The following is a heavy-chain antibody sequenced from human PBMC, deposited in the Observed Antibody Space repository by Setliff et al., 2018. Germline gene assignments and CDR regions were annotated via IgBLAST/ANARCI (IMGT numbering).Heavy chain of an antibody. CDR2: MYYSGNT. CDR1: GDSMSNYY. Sequence: SETLSLTCTVSGDSMSNYYWNWIRQPPGKGLEWIGYMYYSGNTNYNPSLKSRVTISIDPSKNQFSLRLSSVTAADTAVYYCARHRTIPVSTLNYYYHMDVWGTGTAVTVSS. D-gene: IGHD4-17*01. CDR3: ARHRTIPVSTLNYYYHMDV. J-gene: IGHJ6*04. V-gene: IGHV4-59*08.